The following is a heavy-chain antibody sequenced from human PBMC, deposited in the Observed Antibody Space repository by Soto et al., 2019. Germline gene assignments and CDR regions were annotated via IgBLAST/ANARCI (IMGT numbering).Heavy chain of an antibody. D-gene: IGHD3-3*01. V-gene: IGHV1-3*01. Sequence: ASVKVSCKASGYTFTSYAMHWVRQAPGQRLERMGWINAGNGNTKYSQKFQGRVTITRDTSASTAYMELSSLRSEDTAVYSCVKETIFGVAPYYGMDVWGQGTTVTVSS. CDR1: GYTFTSYA. CDR3: VKETIFGVAPYYGMDV. J-gene: IGHJ6*02. CDR2: INAGNGNT.